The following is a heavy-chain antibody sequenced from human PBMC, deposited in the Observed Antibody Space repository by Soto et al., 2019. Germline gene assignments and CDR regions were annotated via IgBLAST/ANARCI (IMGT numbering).Heavy chain of an antibody. CDR1: GFTFSRYA. V-gene: IGHV3-30*18. CDR2: ISFDGGHK. Sequence: QVQLVESGGGVVQPGRSLRLSCAASGFTFSRYAMHWVRQAPGKGLEWVAVISFDGGHKYYADSVKGRFSLSRDNPKNTVYLEMNSLRVEDTAVYYCANSLGIAGAGFDYWGQGTLVTVSS. J-gene: IGHJ4*02. D-gene: IGHD6-19*01. CDR3: ANSLGIAGAGFDY.